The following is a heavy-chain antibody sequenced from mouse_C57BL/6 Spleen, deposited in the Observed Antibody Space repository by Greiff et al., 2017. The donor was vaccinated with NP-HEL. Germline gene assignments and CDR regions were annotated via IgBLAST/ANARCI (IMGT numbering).Heavy chain of an antibody. D-gene: IGHD1-1*01. J-gene: IGHJ1*03. V-gene: IGHV14-2*01. CDR1: GFNIKDYY. CDR3: VRADYGSSWWYFYV. Sequence: VQLKESGAELVKPGASVKLPCTASGFNIKDYYMHWVKQRTEQGLEWIGRIDPEDGETKYAPKFQGKATITADTSSNTAYLQLSSLTSEDTAVYYSVRADYGSSWWYFYVWGTETTLTVSS. CDR2: IDPEDGET.